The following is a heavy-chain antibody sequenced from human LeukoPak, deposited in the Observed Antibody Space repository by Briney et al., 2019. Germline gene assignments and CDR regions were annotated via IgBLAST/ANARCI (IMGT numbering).Heavy chain of an antibody. D-gene: IGHD3-3*01. J-gene: IGHJ4*02. CDR3: ARGGDFWSGYPHTLDY. CDR1: GGSFSGYY. CDR2: INHRGST. Sequence: SETLSLTCAVYGGSFSGYYWSWIRQPPRKGLERIGEINHRGSTNYNPSLKSRVTISVDTSKNQFSLKLSSVTAADTAVYYCARGGDFWSGYPHTLDYWGQGTLVTVSS. V-gene: IGHV4-34*01.